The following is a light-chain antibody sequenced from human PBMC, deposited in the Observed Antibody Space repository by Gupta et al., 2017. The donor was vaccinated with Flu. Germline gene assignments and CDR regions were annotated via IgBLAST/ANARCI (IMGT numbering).Light chain of an antibody. J-gene: IGLJ3*02. Sequence: ITISCTGSSSDVGGYDFVSWYQQHPGKAPKLMIYEVTNRPSGISDRFSGSKSANTASLTISGLQAEDEAVYYCSSYTRGITPWVFGGGTKLTVL. CDR3: SSYTRGITPWV. CDR2: EVT. V-gene: IGLV2-14*01. CDR1: SSDVGGYDF.